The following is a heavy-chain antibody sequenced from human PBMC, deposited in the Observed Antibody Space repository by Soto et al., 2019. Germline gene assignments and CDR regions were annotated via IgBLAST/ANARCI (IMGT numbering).Heavy chain of an antibody. CDR2: LSITVDI. D-gene: IGHD2-2*02. CDR3: ARSRSCSSNSCYTFTTPYYYFGMDV. J-gene: IGHJ6*01. CDR1: GFPFSTYS. V-gene: IGHV3-21*01. Sequence: WGSLRLSCAASGFPFSTYSMSWVRQAPGKGLEWVSSLSITVDIYYTDSGKGRFTISRDNAKSSLFLRMNSLRVEDTAVYYCARSRSCSSNSCYTFTTPYYYFGMDVGGQGRTVTSPQ.